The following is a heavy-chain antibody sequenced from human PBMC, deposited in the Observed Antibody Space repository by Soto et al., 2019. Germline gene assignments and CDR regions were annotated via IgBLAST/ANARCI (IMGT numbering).Heavy chain of an antibody. J-gene: IGHJ6*02. Sequence: ASVKVSCKASGYGFASRYRRWVRQATRQGLEWMGIINPSGGSTSYAQILQGRVSMTTDTSTKTAYMEVRSLRSDDTAVYYCARGGYYDSSGSRNYPYYGMTVWGQGTTVTVSS. CDR3: ARGGYYDSSGSRNYPYYGMTV. D-gene: IGHD3-22*01. CDR2: INPSGGST. CDR1: GYGFASRY. V-gene: IGHV1-46*01.